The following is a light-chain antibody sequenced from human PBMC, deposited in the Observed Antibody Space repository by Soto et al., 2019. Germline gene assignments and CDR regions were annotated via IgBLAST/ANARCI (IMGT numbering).Light chain of an antibody. Sequence: QSVLTQPPSASGAPGQRVTISCTGSSSNIGAGYDVQWYQQLPGAAPRLLIFGNTNRPSGVPDRFSGSRSGTSAFLAISGLQAEDEADYYCQSYDISLSVSVVFGGGTKVTVL. J-gene: IGLJ2*01. CDR2: GNT. V-gene: IGLV1-40*01. CDR3: QSYDISLSVSVV. CDR1: SSNIGAGYD.